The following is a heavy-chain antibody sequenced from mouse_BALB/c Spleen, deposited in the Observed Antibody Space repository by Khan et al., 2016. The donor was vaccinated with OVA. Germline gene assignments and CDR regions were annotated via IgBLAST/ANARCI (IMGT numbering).Heavy chain of an antibody. Sequence: DLVKPGASVRLSCKASGYTFTSYWINWIKQRPGQGLEWIGRIAPGSGSDYYNDMFKGKATLTIDTSSSTAYIQVRSLSSEDSAVYFCARSNYDGSGLYARDYWGQGTSVTVAS. CDR1: GYTFTSYW. CDR3: ARSNYDGSGLYARDY. CDR2: IAPGSGSD. D-gene: IGHD1-3*01. V-gene: IGHV1S41*01. J-gene: IGHJ4*01.